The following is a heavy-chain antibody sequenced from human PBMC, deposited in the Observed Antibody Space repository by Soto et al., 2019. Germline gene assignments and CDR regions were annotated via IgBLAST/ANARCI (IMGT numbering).Heavy chain of an antibody. D-gene: IGHD2-15*01. V-gene: IGHV1-46*03. Sequence: ASVKVSCKASGYTFTSYYMHWVRQAPGQGLEWMGIINPSGGSTSYAQKFQGRVTMTRDTSTSTVYMELSSLRSEDTAVYYCARDNGIVVVVAATHNDAFDIWGQGTMVTVS. CDR1: GYTFTSYY. J-gene: IGHJ3*02. CDR2: INPSGGST. CDR3: ARDNGIVVVVAATHNDAFDI.